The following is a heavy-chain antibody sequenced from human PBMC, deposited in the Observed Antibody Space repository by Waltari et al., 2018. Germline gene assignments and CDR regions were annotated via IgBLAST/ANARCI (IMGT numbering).Heavy chain of an antibody. CDR2: ISGSGGST. V-gene: IGHV3-23*01. CDR1: GFTFSSYA. D-gene: IGHD3-22*01. CDR3: AKGSGYYYDSSGYYYHY. J-gene: IGHJ4*02. Sequence: EVQLLESGGGLVQPGGSLRLSCAASGFTFSSYAMSWVRQAPGKGLEWVSAISGSGGSTYYADSWKGRFTISRDNSKNTLYLQMNSLRAEDTAVYYCAKGSGYYYDSSGYYYHYWGQGTLVTVSS.